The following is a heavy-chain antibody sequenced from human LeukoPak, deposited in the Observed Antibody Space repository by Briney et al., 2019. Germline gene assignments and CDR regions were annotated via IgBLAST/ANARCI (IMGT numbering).Heavy chain of an antibody. CDR3: AKDDILTGYYSDFDY. D-gene: IGHD3-9*01. Sequence: GGSLRLSCAASGFTFSSYGMHWVRQAPGKGLEWVAFIRYDGSNKYYADSVKGRFTISRDNSKNTLYLQMNSLRAEGTAVYYCAKDDILTGYYSDFDYWGQGTLVTVSS. V-gene: IGHV3-30*02. CDR1: GFTFSSYG. CDR2: IRYDGSNK. J-gene: IGHJ4*02.